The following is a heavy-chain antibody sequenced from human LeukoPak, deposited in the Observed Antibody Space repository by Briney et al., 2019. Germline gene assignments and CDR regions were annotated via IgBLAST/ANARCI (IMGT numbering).Heavy chain of an antibody. V-gene: IGHV3-30*02. J-gene: IGHJ6*03. CDR2: IRYDGSNK. Sequence: PGGSLRLSCAASGFTFSNYGMHWVRQAPGKGLEWVAFIRYDGSNKYYADSVKGRFTISRDNSKSTLYLQMNSLRAEDTAVYYCAKKSSGGYDYYYNYMDVWGKGTTVTVSS. CDR3: AKKSSGGYDYYYNYMDV. CDR1: GFTFSNYG. D-gene: IGHD5-12*01.